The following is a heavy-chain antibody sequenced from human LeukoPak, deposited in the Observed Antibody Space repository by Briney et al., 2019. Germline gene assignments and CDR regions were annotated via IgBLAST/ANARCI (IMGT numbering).Heavy chain of an antibody. J-gene: IGHJ4*02. CDR2: ISSSGSII. CDR1: GFTFSSYE. D-gene: IGHD5-12*01. V-gene: IGHV3-48*03. CDR3: ASHSGHDSDY. Sequence: GGSLRLSCVASGFTFSSYEMNWVRQAPGKGLEWVSYISSSGSIIHYTDSVKGRFTISRDNAKNSLYLQMNSLRTEDTAVYYCASHSGHDSDYWRQGTLVTVSS.